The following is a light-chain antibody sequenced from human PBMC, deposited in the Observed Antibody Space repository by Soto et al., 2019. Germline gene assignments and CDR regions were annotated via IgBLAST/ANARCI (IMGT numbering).Light chain of an antibody. J-gene: IGKJ5*01. CDR2: GTS. Sequence: ETVLTQSPGTLSLSPGERATLSCRASQSVSSSSLAWYQQRPGQAPRLLIYGTSSRATGIPDRFSGSGSGTDFTLTISRLEPEDFAVYFCQRYGSSPMINVGQGTRRRL. CDR1: QSVSSSS. CDR3: QRYGSSPMIN. V-gene: IGKV3-20*01.